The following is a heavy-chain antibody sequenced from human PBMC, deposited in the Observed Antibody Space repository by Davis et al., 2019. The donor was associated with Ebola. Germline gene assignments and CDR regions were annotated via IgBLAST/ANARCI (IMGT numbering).Heavy chain of an antibody. CDR2: ISAYNGNT. CDR3: ARARATYGDFDAFDI. V-gene: IGHV1-18*01. J-gene: IGHJ3*02. CDR1: GYTFTSYG. D-gene: IGHD4-17*01. Sequence: ASVKVSCKASGYTFTSYGISWVRQAPGQGLEWMGWISAYNGNTNYAQKFQGRVTITADESTSTAYMELSSLRSEDTAVYYCARARATYGDFDAFDIWGQGTMVTVSS.